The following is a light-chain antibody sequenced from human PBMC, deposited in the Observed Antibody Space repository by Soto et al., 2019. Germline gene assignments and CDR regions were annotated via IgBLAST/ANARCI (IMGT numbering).Light chain of an antibody. CDR3: QQYGGSPQT. V-gene: IGKV3-20*01. J-gene: IGKJ1*01. CDR2: GAS. CDR1: QSVTSNY. Sequence: EIVLTQSPGTLSLSPGERATLSCRASQSVTSNYVAWYQQKPGQAPRLLIYGASSRATGIPDRISGSGSGTDFPLTISRLEPEDFAVYYWQQYGGSPQTFGQGTKVEI.